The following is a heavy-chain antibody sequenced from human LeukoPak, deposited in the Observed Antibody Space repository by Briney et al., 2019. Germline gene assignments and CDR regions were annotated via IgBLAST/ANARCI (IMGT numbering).Heavy chain of an antibody. V-gene: IGHV4-59*08. Sequence: PSETLSLTCSVSGDSMNNYFWAWIRLPPGRGLEWIGFIYYAWSATNYSPSLQSRVTMSVDTSKNQFSLKLTSVTAADTATYYCARRRQTCQPLCYYYLDVWGKGTTVTVSS. CDR3: ARRRQTCQPLCYYYLDV. J-gene: IGHJ6*03. D-gene: IGHD2-21*01. CDR2: IYYAWSAT. CDR1: GDSMNNYF.